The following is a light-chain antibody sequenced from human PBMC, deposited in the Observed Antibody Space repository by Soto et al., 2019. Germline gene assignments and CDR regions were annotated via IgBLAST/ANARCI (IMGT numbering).Light chain of an antibody. CDR1: QSISNS. CDR2: AAS. CDR3: QQSHTTPLS. J-gene: IGKJ4*01. Sequence: DIQMTQSPSSLSASVGDRVTITCRASQSISNSLSWYQQKPGKAPKLLIYAASSLQSGVSSRVIGNGSGTDFTLTISSLRPEDFATYYCQQSHTTPLSFGGGTKVDIK. V-gene: IGKV1-39*01.